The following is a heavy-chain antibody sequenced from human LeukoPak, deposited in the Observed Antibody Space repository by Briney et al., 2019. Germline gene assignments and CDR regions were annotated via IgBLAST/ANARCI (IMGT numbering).Heavy chain of an antibody. D-gene: IGHD5-12*01. Sequence: GGSLRLSCAASGFTFSRYEMSWVRQAPGKGLEWLSYITGTGSTIYYADSVKGRFTISRDNAENSLYLQRNSLRAEDTAIYYCARAAYSGADWAFDYWGQGTLVTVSS. CDR2: ITGTGSTI. J-gene: IGHJ4*02. V-gene: IGHV3-48*03. CDR3: ARAAYSGADWAFDY. CDR1: GFTFSRYE.